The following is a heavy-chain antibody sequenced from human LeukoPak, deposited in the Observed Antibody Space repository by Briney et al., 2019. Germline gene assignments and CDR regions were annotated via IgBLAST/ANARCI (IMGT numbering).Heavy chain of an antibody. Sequence: PGGSLRLSCAASGFSVSTNYMSWVRQAPGKGLEWVSVIDSGDRTYYADSVKGRFTISRDNSKNTIYLQMKSLRAEDTAVYYCARGGIQLHFDYWGQGTLVTVSS. D-gene: IGHD5-18*01. CDR1: GFSVSTNY. V-gene: IGHV3-53*01. CDR3: ARGGIQLHFDY. J-gene: IGHJ4*02. CDR2: IDSGDRT.